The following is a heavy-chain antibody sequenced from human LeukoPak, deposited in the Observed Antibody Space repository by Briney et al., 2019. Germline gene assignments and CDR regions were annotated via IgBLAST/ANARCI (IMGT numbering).Heavy chain of an antibody. D-gene: IGHD3-16*01. CDR2: IGTAGDT. J-gene: IGHJ4*02. V-gene: IGHV3-13*04. Sequence: QPGRSLRLSCAASGFTFSSYDMHWVRQATGKGLEWVSAIGTAGDTYYPGSVKGRFTISRENAKNSLYLQMNSLRAGDTAVYYCARWPPDEGGNDYWGQGTLVTVSS. CDR1: GFTFSSYD. CDR3: ARWPPDEGGNDY.